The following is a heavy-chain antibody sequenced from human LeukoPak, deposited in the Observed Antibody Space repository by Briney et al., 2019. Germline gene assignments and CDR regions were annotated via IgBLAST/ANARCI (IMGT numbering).Heavy chain of an antibody. D-gene: IGHD2-21*02. J-gene: IGHJ5*02. CDR1: GGSIGSYY. CDR2: IYYSGST. V-gene: IGHV4-59*08. CDR3: ARHKNLRTAFDP. Sequence: SETLSLTCTVSGGSIGSYYWSWIRQPPGKGLEWIGYIYYSGSTNYNPSLKSRVTISVDTSKNQFSLKLSSVTAADTAVYYCARHKNLRTAFDPWGQGTLVTVSS.